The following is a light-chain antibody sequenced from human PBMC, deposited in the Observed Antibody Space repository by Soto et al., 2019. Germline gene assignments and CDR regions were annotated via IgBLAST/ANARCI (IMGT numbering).Light chain of an antibody. Sequence: DIQMTQSPSILSASVGDRVTITCRASQSISSWLAWYQQKPAKAPKRLIYAASSLQSGVPSRFSGSGSGTEFTLTISSLQPEDSATYFCLQHNTYPRTFGQGTKVDIK. J-gene: IGKJ1*01. CDR1: QSISSW. V-gene: IGKV1-5*01. CDR3: LQHNTYPRT. CDR2: AAS.